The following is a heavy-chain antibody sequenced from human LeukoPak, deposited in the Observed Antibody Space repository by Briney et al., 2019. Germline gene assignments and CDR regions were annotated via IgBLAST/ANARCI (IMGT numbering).Heavy chain of an antibody. J-gene: IGHJ4*02. D-gene: IGHD3-10*01. Sequence: PSETLSLTCTVSGGSISSYYWSWIRQPAGKGLEWIGRIYTSGSTNYNPSLKSRVTMSVDTSKNQFSLKLSSVTAADTAVYYCARVALNYYGSGSYYPGIEFDYWGQGTLVTVSS. CDR3: ARVALNYYGSGSYYPGIEFDY. CDR1: GGSISSYY. V-gene: IGHV4-4*07. CDR2: IYTSGST.